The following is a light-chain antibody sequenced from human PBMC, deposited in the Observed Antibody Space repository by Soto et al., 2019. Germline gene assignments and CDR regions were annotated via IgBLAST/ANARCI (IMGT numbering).Light chain of an antibody. Sequence: DIQMTQSPSTLSASVGDRVTITWGASQSISIWLAWYQQKPGKAPKFLIYEASTLESGVPPRFSGGGYGTEFTLTISSLQPDDFATYYCQHYKMYSPWTFGQGTKVDIK. V-gene: IGKV1-5*03. J-gene: IGKJ1*01. CDR2: EAS. CDR1: QSISIW. CDR3: QHYKMYSPWT.